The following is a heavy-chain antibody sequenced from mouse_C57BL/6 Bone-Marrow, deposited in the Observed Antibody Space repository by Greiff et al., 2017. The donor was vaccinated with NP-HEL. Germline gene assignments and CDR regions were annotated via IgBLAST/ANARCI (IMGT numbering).Heavy chain of an antibody. CDR2: IDPEDGDT. V-gene: IGHV14-1*01. Sequence: VQLQQSGAELVRPGASVKLSCTASGFNIKDYYMHWVKQRPEQGLEWIGRIDPEDGDTEYAPKFQGKATMTADTSSNTAYLQLSSLTSEDTAVYYCTTPITTVVEGYAMDYWGQGTSVTVSS. D-gene: IGHD1-1*01. CDR1: GFNIKDYY. CDR3: TTPITTVVEGYAMDY. J-gene: IGHJ4*01.